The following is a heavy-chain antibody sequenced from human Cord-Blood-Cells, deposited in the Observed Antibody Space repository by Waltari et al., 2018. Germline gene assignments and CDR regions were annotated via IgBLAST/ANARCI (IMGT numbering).Heavy chain of an antibody. J-gene: IGHJ3*02. CDR3: ARLLLLWFGELGEAFDI. D-gene: IGHD3-10*01. CDR1: GGSISSSSYY. Sequence: QLQLQESGPGLVKPSENLSLTCTVPGGSISSSSYYWGWIRQPPGKGLEWIGSIFYSGRTNNNPSRKSRVTISVDTSKNPFSLKRSYVTAADTAVYYCARLLLLWFGELGEAFDIWGQGTMVTVSS. V-gene: IGHV4-39*01. CDR2: IFYSGRT.